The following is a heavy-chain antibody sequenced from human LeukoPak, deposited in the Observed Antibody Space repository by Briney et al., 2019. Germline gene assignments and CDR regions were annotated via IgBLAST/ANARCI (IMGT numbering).Heavy chain of an antibody. Sequence: GGSLRLSCAASGFTFSSYSMNWVRQAPGKGLEWVSSISSSSSYIYYADSVKGRFTISRDNAKNSLYLQMNSLRAEDTAVYYCARDGPKYCSNGVCYAPVDPWGQGTLVTVSS. V-gene: IGHV3-21*01. CDR1: GFTFSSYS. D-gene: IGHD2-8*01. J-gene: IGHJ5*02. CDR2: ISSSSSYI. CDR3: ARDGPKYCSNGVCYAPVDP.